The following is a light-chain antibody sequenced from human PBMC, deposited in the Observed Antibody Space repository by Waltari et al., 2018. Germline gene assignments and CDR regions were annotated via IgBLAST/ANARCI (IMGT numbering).Light chain of an antibody. CDR1: QNVCNSN. CDR3: QQYGSSPIT. J-gene: IGKJ5*01. Sequence: EIVLTQSPGTLSLSPGERATLSCRASQNVCNSNRAWYQQKPGQAPTLLVFGTSSRASGIPDRFSGSGSGTDFTLTISRLEPEDFAVYYCQQYGSSPITFGQGTRLDIK. V-gene: IGKV3-20*01. CDR2: GTS.